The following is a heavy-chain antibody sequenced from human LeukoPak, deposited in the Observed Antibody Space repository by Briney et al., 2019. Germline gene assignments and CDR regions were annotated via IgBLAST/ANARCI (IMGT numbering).Heavy chain of an antibody. CDR2: LKNKTDGGTT. CDR3: TTVHSSSWYGYYFDY. V-gene: IGHV3-15*01. J-gene: IGHJ4*02. Sequence: GGSLRLLCAACGFLFSNAWVSWLRQAPGKAVKCFGCLKNKTDGGTTDYAAPVKGRFTISRDDSKNTLYLQMNSLKTEDTAVYYCTTVHSSSWYGYYFDYWGQGTLVTVSS. CDR1: GFLFSNAW. D-gene: IGHD6-13*01.